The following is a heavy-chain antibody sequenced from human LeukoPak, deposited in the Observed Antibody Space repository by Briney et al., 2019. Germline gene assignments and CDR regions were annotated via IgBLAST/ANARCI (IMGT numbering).Heavy chain of an antibody. CDR3: ARDYGNWGFTP. D-gene: IGHD7-27*01. V-gene: IGHV3-23*01. J-gene: IGHJ5*02. CDR2: ISPAGGTT. CDR1: GFTFSSEA. Sequence: YPGGSLRLSCAVSGFTFSSEAMGWVRQLPGGGLEWVSTISPAGGTTYYAESMKGRFTISRDNSKNTLYLQMNSLRAEDTAVYYCARDYGNWGFTPWGQGTLVTVSS.